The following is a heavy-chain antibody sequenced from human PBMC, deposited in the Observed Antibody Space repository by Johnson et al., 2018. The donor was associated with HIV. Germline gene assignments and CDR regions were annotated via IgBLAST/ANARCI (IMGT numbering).Heavy chain of an antibody. J-gene: IGHJ3*02. Sequence: QVQLVESGGGWVQPGGSLRLSCEASGFTVGSNSMSWVRQAPGKGLEWVAFIRYDGSNKYYADSVKGRFTISRDNSKNTLYLQMNSLRAEDTAVYYCARDGYSYGDAFDIWGQGTMVTVSS. CDR2: IRYDGSNK. CDR3: ARDGYSYGDAFDI. D-gene: IGHD5-18*01. V-gene: IGHV3-30*02. CDR1: GFTVGSNS.